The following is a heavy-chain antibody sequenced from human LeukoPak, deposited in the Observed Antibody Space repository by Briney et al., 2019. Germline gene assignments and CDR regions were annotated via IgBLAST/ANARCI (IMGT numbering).Heavy chain of an antibody. CDR3: ARVKYSSGWYLGAGPSYFDY. CDR1: GGSFSGYH. V-gene: IGHV4-34*01. Sequence: PSETLSLTCGVYGGSFSGYHWNWIRQPPGEGLEWIGEINHSGSTNYNPSLKSRVTISVDTSKNQFSLKLSSVTAADTAVYYCARVKYSSGWYLGAGPSYFDYWGQGTLVTVSS. J-gene: IGHJ4*02. CDR2: INHSGST. D-gene: IGHD6-19*01.